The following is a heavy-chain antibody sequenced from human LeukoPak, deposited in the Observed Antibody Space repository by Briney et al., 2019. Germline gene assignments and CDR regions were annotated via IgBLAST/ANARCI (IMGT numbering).Heavy chain of an antibody. CDR1: GYTFTGYY. D-gene: IGHD6-13*01. CDR3: AREAIGSSSYYYYYGMDV. Sequence: ASVKVSCKASGYTFTGYYMHWVRQAPGQGLEWMGWINPNSGGTNYAQKFQGWVTMTRDTSISTAYMELSRLRSDDTAVYYCAREAIGSSSYYYYYGMDVWGQGTTVTVS. J-gene: IGHJ6*02. CDR2: INPNSGGT. V-gene: IGHV1-2*04.